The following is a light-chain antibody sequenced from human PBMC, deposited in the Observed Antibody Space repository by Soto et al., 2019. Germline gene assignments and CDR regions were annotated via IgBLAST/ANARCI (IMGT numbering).Light chain of an antibody. CDR1: QGISSN. J-gene: IGKJ5*01. CDR3: QHLNSYPIT. V-gene: IGKV1-9*01. Sequence: IQLTQSPSFLSASVGDRVTITCRASQGISSNLAWYQQKPGKAPNLLIYVASALQSGVPSRFSGSGFGTEFTLTISSLQPEDFATYYCQHLNSYPITFGQGTRLEIK. CDR2: VAS.